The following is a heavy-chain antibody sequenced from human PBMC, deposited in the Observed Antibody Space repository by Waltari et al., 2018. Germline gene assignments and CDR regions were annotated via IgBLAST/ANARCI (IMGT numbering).Heavy chain of an antibody. J-gene: IGHJ6*02. V-gene: IGHV3-66*02. CDR3: ARPLTDYDFWSGYDYGMDV. CDR2: IYSGGST. D-gene: IGHD3-3*01. Sequence: EVQLVESGGGLVQPGGSLRLSCAASGFTVSSNYMSWVRQAPGKGLEWVSVIYSGGSTNYADSVKGRFTISRDNSKNTLYLQMNSLRAEDTAVYYCARPLTDYDFWSGYDYGMDVWGQGTTVTVSS. CDR1: GFTVSSNY.